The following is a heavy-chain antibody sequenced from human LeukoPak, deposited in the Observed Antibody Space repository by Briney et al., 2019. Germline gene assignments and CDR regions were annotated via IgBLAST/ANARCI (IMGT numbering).Heavy chain of an antibody. J-gene: IGHJ4*02. CDR3: ARRRDGHNPRYYFDY. CDR1: GYSISSGYY. V-gene: IGHV4-38-2*01. D-gene: IGHD5-24*01. CDR2: IYHSGST. Sequence: SETLSLTCAVSGYSISSGYYWGWIRQPPGKGLEWIGSIYHSGSTYYNPSLKSRVTISVDTSKNQFSLKLSSVTAADTAVYYCARRRDGHNPRYYFDYWGQGTLVTVSS.